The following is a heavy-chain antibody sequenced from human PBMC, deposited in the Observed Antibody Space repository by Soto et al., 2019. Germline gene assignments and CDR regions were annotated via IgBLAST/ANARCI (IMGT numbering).Heavy chain of an antibody. CDR1: GGSFVSYS. CDR2: IIPIQGKA. CDR3: AKSLLFVDHAYMDV. Sequence: QVQLVQSGAELKKPGSSVKVSCEASGGSFVSYSFTWVRQAPGQGLEWMGRIIPIQGKANYALKFQDRVTITADRSTRTAYLELRSLRPEDTAVSYCAKSLLFVDHAYMDVWGKGTTVTVSS. D-gene: IGHD2-21*01. V-gene: IGHV1-69*02. J-gene: IGHJ6*03.